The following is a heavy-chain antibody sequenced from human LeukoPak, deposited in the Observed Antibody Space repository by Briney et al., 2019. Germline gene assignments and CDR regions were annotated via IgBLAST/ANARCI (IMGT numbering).Heavy chain of an antibody. CDR3: ARERPDSRNLDY. D-gene: IGHD1-14*01. CDR2: IYSGGST. Sequence: GGSLRLSCVASGFTVSSNYMSWVRQAPGKGLEWVSVIYSGGSTYYADSVKGRFIISRDDSKNTLSLQMNDLRVEDTAVYYCARERPDSRNLDYWGRGALVTVSS. V-gene: IGHV3-66*01. J-gene: IGHJ4*02. CDR1: GFTVSSNY.